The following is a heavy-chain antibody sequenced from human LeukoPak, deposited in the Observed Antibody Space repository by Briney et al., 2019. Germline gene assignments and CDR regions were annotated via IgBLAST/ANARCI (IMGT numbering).Heavy chain of an antibody. V-gene: IGHV3-66*01. CDR3: ARDRGYSGYDDYYFDY. CDR1: GFTVSSNY. Sequence: GVSLRLSCAASGFTVSSNYMSWVRQAPGKGLEWVSVIYSGGSTYYADSVKGRFTISRDNSKNTLYLQMNSLRAEDTAVYYCARDRGYSGYDDYYFDYWGQGTLVTVSS. J-gene: IGHJ4*02. CDR2: IYSGGST. D-gene: IGHD5-12*01.